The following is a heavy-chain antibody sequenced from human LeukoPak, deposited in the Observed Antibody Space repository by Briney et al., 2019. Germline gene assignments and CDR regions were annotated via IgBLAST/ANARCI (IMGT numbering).Heavy chain of an antibody. D-gene: IGHD2-15*01. CDR3: ARAPGYCSGGSCLDY. CDR1: GGTFSSYA. J-gene: IGHJ4*02. V-gene: IGHV1-69*05. CDR2: IIPIFGTA. Sequence: GASVKVSCKASGGTFSSYAISWVRQAPGQGLEWMGRIIPIFGTANYAQKFQGRVTITTDESTSTAYMELSSLRSEDTAVYYCARAPGYCSGGSCLDYWGQGTLVTVSS.